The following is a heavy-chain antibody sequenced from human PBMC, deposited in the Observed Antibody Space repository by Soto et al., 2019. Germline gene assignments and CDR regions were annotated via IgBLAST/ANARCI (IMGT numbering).Heavy chain of an antibody. CDR2: IIPIFGTT. J-gene: IGHJ4*02. D-gene: IGHD3-3*01. CDR3: ARVFPDGWVEPGVVRGYLDT. Sequence: VQLVQSGAEVKEPGSAVKVSCKAPAASFSSYGISWVRQAPGQGLEWMGGIIPIFGTTNYAEKFQGRVTITADESTNTAYMELSSLRSEDTALYYCARVFPDGWVEPGVVRGYLDTWGRGTLGTVSS. V-gene: IGHV1-69*01. CDR1: AASFSSYG.